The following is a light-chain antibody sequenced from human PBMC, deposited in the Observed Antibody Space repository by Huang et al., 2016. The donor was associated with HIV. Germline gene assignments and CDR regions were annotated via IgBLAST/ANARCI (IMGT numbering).Light chain of an antibody. CDR3: QQYYSTPRT. J-gene: IGKJ1*01. V-gene: IGKV4-1*01. CDR1: QSILYSSNNKNY. Sequence: DIVMTQSPDSLAVSLGERATINCKSSQSILYSSNNKNYLTWYQQKPGQPPKLLIYWASTRESGVPDRFSGSGSGTDFTLTINNLQAEDVAVYYCQQYYSTPRTFGQGTKVEI. CDR2: WAS.